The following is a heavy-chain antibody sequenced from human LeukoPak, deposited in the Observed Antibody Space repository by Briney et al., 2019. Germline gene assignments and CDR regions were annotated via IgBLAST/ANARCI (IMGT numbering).Heavy chain of an antibody. V-gene: IGHV3-23*01. J-gene: IGHJ4*02. CDR1: GFTFSDYA. Sequence: GGSLRLSCAASGFTFSDYAMGWVRQAPGKGLEWVSTIFKTGDTAHYADIVRGRFTISRDNSKNTLSPQMNSLRAEDTAIYYCAKLWGRHVWSFDYWGQGALVTVSS. CDR2: IFKTGDTA. D-gene: IGHD3-16*01. CDR3: AKLWGRHVWSFDY.